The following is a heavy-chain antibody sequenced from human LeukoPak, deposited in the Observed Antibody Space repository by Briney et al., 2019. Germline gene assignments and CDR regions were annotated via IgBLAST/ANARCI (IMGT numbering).Heavy chain of an antibody. CDR1: GFTFSDYY. V-gene: IGHV3-11*01. Sequence: PGGSLRLSCAASGFTFSDYYMSWIRQAPGMGLEWVSYISISASTIYYADFVKGRFTISRDSAKNSLYLQMNSLRAEDTAMYYCARVPTPPFYGSGSYSDYWGQGTLVTVSS. D-gene: IGHD3-10*01. CDR3: ARVPTPPFYGSGSYSDY. J-gene: IGHJ4*02. CDR2: ISISASTI.